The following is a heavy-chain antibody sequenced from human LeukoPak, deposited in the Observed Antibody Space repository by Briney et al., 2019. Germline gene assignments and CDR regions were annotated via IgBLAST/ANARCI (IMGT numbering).Heavy chain of an antibody. V-gene: IGHV3-72*01. J-gene: IGHJ4*02. CDR3: ARERSGSFDY. Sequence: PGGSLRLSCAASGFTFSDHYMNWVRQAPGEGLEWVGRTRNKAYSYTTEYAASVRGRFSISRDDSKNSLYLQMNSLNTGDTAVYYCARERSGSFDYWGQGTLVTVSS. CDR1: GFTFSDHY. D-gene: IGHD1-26*01. CDR2: TRNKAYSYTT.